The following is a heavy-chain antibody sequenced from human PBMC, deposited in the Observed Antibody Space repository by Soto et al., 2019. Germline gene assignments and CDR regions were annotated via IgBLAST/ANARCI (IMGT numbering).Heavy chain of an antibody. J-gene: IGHJ3*02. D-gene: IGHD3-22*01. CDR2: IKHDGSDI. Sequence: PGGSLRLSCAASGLTFSDYWMSWVRLSPGKGLEWVANIKHDGSDIHCVYSVKGRFSMSTDNADNSLYLQMSSLGAEDTTMYYCARDPYGNGYGAFDIRGQGTMVTVSS. CDR1: GLTFSDYW. V-gene: IGHV3-7*01. CDR3: ARDPYGNGYGAFDI.